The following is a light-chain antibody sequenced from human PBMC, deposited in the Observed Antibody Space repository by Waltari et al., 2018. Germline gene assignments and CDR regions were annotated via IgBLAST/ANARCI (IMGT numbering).Light chain of an antibody. J-gene: IGLJ2*01. V-gene: IGLV2-23*02. CDR1: RRNIGASDL. Sequence: QPALPPPASVSGSPGPSPPISCTGTRRNIGASDLEAWYNQVPGEVPNLIIYDVKYRPSGVSGRFSGSKSGNTASLIISDLQAEDEGDYYCSSYSAFRIVVFGGGTRVTVL. CDR3: SSYSAFRIVV. CDR2: DVK.